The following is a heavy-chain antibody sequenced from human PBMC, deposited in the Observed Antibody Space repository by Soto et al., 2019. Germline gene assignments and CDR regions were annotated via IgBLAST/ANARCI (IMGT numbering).Heavy chain of an antibody. V-gene: IGHV3-30-3*01. CDR3: ARVER. CDR1: GFTFSSYA. D-gene: IGHD1-1*01. CDR2: ISYDGSNK. Sequence: QVQLVESGGGVVQPGRSLRLSCAASGFTFSSYAMHWVRQAPGKGLEWVAVISYDGSNKYYADSVKGRFTISRDNSKNTLYRQMNSLRAEDTAVYYCARVERWGQGTLVTVSS. J-gene: IGHJ4*02.